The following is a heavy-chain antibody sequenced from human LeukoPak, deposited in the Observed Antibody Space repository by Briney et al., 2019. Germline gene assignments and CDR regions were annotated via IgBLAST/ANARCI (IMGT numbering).Heavy chain of an antibody. J-gene: IGHJ4*02. CDR3: ARGQLSGSGWYHRMGDY. Sequence: SETLSLTCTVSGASISDYYWSWIRQPAGKGLEWIGRISSSGNTNYNPSLKSRVTMSVDTSKNQFSLKLSSVTAADTAVYYCARGQLSGSGWYHRMGDYWGQGTLVTVSS. V-gene: IGHV4-4*07. D-gene: IGHD6-19*01. CDR2: ISSSGNT. CDR1: GASISDYY.